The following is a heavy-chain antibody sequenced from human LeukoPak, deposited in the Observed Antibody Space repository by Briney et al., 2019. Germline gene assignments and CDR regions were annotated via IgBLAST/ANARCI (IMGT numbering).Heavy chain of an antibody. CDR3: ARDLYYYDSSGHDAFDI. D-gene: IGHD3-22*01. V-gene: IGHV1-2*02. CDR2: IYPNSGGT. J-gene: IGHJ3*02. Sequence: ASVKVSCKASGYTFSGHYMYWVRQAPGQGLEWMGWIYPNSGGTNYAQKLQGRVTMTTDTSTSTAYMELRSLRSDDTAVYYCARDLYYYDSSGHDAFDIWGQGTMVTVSS. CDR1: GYTFSGHY.